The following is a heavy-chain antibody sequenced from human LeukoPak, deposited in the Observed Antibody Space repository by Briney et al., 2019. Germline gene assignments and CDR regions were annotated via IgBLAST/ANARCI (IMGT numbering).Heavy chain of an antibody. CDR3: ARQVDTAMVNNPFDY. D-gene: IGHD5-18*01. CDR2: IYPGDSDT. V-gene: IGHV5-51*01. J-gene: IGHJ4*02. CDR1: GYSFTSYW. Sequence: GESLQISCKGSGYSFTSYWIGWVRPMPGKGLEGMGIIYPGDSDTRYSPSFQGQVTISADKSISTAYLQWSSLKASDTAMYYCARQVDTAMVNNPFDYWGQGTLVTVSS.